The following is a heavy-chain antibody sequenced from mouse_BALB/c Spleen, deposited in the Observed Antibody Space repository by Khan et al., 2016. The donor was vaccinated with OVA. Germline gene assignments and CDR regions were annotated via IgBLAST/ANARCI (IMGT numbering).Heavy chain of an antibody. V-gene: IGHV3-2*02. CDR1: GYSITSGYA. D-gene: IGHD1-1*01. Sequence: EVQLQESGPGLVKPSQSLSLTCTVTGYSITSGYARNWIRQFPGNKLEWMGNLSYSGGTSYNPSFKSRTTITRDTSKNQFFLQLNSVTTEDTATYFCARGSYYGYYFDYWGQGTTLTVSS. CDR2: LSYSGGT. J-gene: IGHJ2*01. CDR3: ARGSYYGYYFDY.